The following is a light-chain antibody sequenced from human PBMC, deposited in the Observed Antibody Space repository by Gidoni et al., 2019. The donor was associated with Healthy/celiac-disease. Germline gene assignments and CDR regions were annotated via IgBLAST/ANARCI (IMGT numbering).Light chain of an antibody. CDR2: DAS. CDR3: QQRSNWPGLT. Sequence: DIVLTQSPATLSLSPGERATLSCRASQRVSSYLAWYQQKPGQAPRLLIYDASNRATGIPARFSGSGSGTDFTLTISSLEPEDFAVYYCQQRSNWPGLTFGGGTKVEIK. V-gene: IGKV3-11*01. CDR1: QRVSSY. J-gene: IGKJ4*01.